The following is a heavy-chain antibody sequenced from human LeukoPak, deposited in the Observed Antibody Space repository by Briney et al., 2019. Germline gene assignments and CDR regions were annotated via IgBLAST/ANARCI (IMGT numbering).Heavy chain of an antibody. CDR2: ISYDGSNK. D-gene: IGHD1-7*01. CDR3: AKAHDDWNYVYFRH. J-gene: IGHJ1*01. CDR1: GFTFSSYA. V-gene: IGHV3-30-3*01. Sequence: GGSLRLSCAASGFTFSSYAMPWVRQAPGKGLEWVAVISYDGSNKYYADSVKGRFIISRDNSKNTLYLQMNSLRAEDTAVYYCAKAHDDWNYVYFRHWGQGTLVTVSS.